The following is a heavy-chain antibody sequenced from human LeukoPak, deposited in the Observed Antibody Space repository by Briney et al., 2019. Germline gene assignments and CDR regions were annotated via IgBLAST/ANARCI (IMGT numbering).Heavy chain of an antibody. V-gene: IGHV1-69*13. CDR3: ASGQGDCGGDCYPPYNWFDP. CDR2: IIPIFGTA. J-gene: IGHJ5*02. Sequence: SVKVSCTASGFTFTSSAVQWVRQAPGQGLEWMGGIIPIFGTANYAQKFQGRVTITADESTSTAYMELSSLRSEDTAVYYCASGQGDCGGDCYPPYNWFDPWGQGTLVTVSS. CDR1: GFTFTSSA. D-gene: IGHD2-21*02.